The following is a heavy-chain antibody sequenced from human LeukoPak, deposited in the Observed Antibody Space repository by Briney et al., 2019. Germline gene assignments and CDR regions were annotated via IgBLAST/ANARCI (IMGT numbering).Heavy chain of an antibody. CDR3: AKGVVGDPSYYFDS. Sequence: GGSLRLSCATSGFTFRTYAMSWVRQAPGKGLEWVSTISGSGSSTFYADSAKGRFTISRDNSKATLYLRKSSLRVEDTAIYYCAKGVVGDPSYYFDSWGQGILVTVSS. CDR2: ISGSGSST. D-gene: IGHD3-3*01. J-gene: IGHJ4*02. V-gene: IGHV3-23*01. CDR1: GFTFRTYA.